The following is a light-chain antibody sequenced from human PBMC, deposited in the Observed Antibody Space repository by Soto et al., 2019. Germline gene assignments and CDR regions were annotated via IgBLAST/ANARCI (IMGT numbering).Light chain of an antibody. CDR3: QQLYSYPLT. V-gene: IGKV1-5*03. Sequence: IQMTQSPSTLSGSVGDRVTITCRASQTISSWLAWYQQKPGKAPKLLIYKASTLKSGVPSRFSGSGSGTEFTLTISSLQPEDFATYYCQQLYSYPLTFGGGTKVDIK. CDR1: QTISSW. CDR2: KAS. J-gene: IGKJ4*01.